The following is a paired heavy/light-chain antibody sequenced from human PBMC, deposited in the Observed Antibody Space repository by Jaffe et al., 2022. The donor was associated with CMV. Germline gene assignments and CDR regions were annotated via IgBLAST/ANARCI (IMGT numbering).Heavy chain of an antibody. D-gene: IGHD2-15*01. CDR2: ISWNGDNR. V-gene: IGHV3-9*01. J-gene: IGHJ5*02. CDR3: AIPGLYSA. Sequence: EVQLVESGGGLVQPGGSLRLSCAASGFTFNNYAMHWVRQAPGKGLEWVSDISWNGDNRDYADSVKGRFTIFRENAKNSLYLQMNNLRPEDTAVYYCAIPGLYSAWGQGTLVTVTS. CDR1: GFTFNNYA.
Light chain of an antibody. Sequence: QSVLTQPPSVSGAPGQRVTISCSGSSSNIGAGYDVHWYQQLPGAAPKLLIYDDTKRPSGVPDRFSGSKSGTSASLAITGLQAEDEADYYCQSYDSSLRGNVVFGGGTRLTVL. V-gene: IGLV1-40*01. CDR2: DDT. J-gene: IGLJ2*01. CDR1: SSNIGAGYD. CDR3: QSYDSSLRGNVV.